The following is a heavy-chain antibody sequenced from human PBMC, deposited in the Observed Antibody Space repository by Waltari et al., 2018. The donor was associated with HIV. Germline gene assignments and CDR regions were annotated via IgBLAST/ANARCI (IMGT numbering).Heavy chain of an antibody. J-gene: IGHJ4*02. CDR2: IWYDGSNK. CDR1: GFTFSSYG. D-gene: IGHD3-10*01. Sequence: QVQLVESGGGVVQPGRSLRLSCAASGFTFSSYGMHWVRQAPGKGLEWVAVIWYDGSNKYYADSVKGRFTISRDNSKNTLYLQMNSLRAEDTAVYYCAREVRGVIPNRILDYWGQGTLVTVSS. V-gene: IGHV3-33*01. CDR3: AREVRGVIPNRILDY.